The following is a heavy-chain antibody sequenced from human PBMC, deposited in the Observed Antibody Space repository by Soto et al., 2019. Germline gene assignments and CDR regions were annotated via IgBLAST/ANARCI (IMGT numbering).Heavy chain of an antibody. V-gene: IGHV1-18*01. CDR2: ISAYNGNT. D-gene: IGHD4-17*01. CDR1: GYTFTSYG. CDR3: ARRSMYGDYDS. J-gene: IGHJ5*01. Sequence: ASVKVSCKASGYTFTSYGISWVRQAPGQGLEWMGWISAYNGNTNYAQKLQGRVTMTRDTSTSTVYMELSSLRFEDTAVYYCARRSMYGDYDSWGQGTLVTVSS.